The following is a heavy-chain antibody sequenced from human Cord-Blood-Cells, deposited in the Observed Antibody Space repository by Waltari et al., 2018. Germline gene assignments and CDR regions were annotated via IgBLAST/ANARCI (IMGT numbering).Heavy chain of an antibody. CDR2: INAGNGNT. CDR3: ARGVPLGATTGFDY. D-gene: IGHD1-26*01. J-gene: IGHJ4*02. Sequence: QVQLVQSGAEVKKPGASVKVSCKASGYTFTSYAMHWVRPAPGQRLEWMGWINAGNGNTKYSQKFQGRVTITRDTSASTAYMELSSLRSEDTAVYYCARGVPLGATTGFDYWGQGTLVTVSS. CDR1: GYTFTSYA. V-gene: IGHV1-3*01.